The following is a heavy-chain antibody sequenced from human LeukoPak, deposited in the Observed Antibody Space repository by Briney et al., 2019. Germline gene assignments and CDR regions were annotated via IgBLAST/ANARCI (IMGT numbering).Heavy chain of an antibody. J-gene: IGHJ1*01. CDR1: GGSISSYY. V-gene: IGHV4-59*12. CDR3: ARDRITIFGAFQH. D-gene: IGHD3-3*01. Sequence: SETLSLTCTVSGGSISSYYWSWIRQPPGKGLEWIGYIYYSGSTNYNPSLKSRVTISVDTSKNQFSLKLSSVTAADTAVYYCARDRITIFGAFQHWGQGTLVTVSS. CDR2: IYYSGST.